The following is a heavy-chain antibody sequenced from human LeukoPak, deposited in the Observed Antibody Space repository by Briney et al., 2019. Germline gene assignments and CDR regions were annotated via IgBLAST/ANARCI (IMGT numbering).Heavy chain of an antibody. V-gene: IGHV3-11*01. CDR3: ARHRSSSWYREGFDP. CDR1: GFTFSDYY. J-gene: IGHJ5*02. CDR2: ISSSGSTI. Sequence: GGSLTLSCAASGFTFSDYYMSWIRQAPGKGLEGVSYISSSGSTIYYADSVKGRFTISRDNAKKSLYLQMNSLRAEDTAVYYCARHRSSSWYREGFDPWGQGTLVTVSS. D-gene: IGHD6-13*01.